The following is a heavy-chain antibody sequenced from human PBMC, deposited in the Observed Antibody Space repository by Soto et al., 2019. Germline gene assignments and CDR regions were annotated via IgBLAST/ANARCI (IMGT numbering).Heavy chain of an antibody. CDR1: GYTFTNYG. Sequence: ASVKVSCKTSGYTFTNYGINWVRQAPGQGLEWMGWISAYNGNTNYAQKFQGRVTVTTDTSTTTAYMELRSLRSDDTAVYYCARGGSDSDFDCWGQGTLVTVSS. CDR3: ARGGSDSDFDC. J-gene: IGHJ4*02. CDR2: ISAYNGNT. D-gene: IGHD2-15*01. V-gene: IGHV1-18*01.